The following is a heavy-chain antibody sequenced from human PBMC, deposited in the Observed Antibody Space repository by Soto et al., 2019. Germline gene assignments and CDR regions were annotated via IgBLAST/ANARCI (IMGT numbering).Heavy chain of an antibody. Sequence: GGSLRLSCVAPGFTFSSYAMSWVRQAPGKGLEWVSAITGSGGSTYFADPVKGRFTIYRDNSMDTMYMQMNSLRAEDTAVYYCAKAGGYSGYVSYYGMDVWGQGTTVPVSS. CDR3: AKAGGYSGYVSYYGMDV. CDR1: GFTFSSYA. D-gene: IGHD5-12*01. V-gene: IGHV3-23*01. J-gene: IGHJ6*02. CDR2: ITGSGGST.